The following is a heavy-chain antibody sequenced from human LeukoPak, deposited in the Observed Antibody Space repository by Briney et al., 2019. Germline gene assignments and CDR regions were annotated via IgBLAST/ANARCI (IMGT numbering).Heavy chain of an antibody. CDR2: ISYDGSNR. CDR1: GFDFSTYS. Sequence: GGSLRLSCTDSGFDFSTYSMHWVRQVPGKGLEWLAGISYDGSNRYYADSVKGRFTISRDNAKNSLYLQMNSLRAEDTAIYYCARVGYSSSCFDYWGQGTLVTVTS. J-gene: IGHJ4*02. CDR3: ARVGYSSSCFDY. D-gene: IGHD5-12*01. V-gene: IGHV3-30-3*01.